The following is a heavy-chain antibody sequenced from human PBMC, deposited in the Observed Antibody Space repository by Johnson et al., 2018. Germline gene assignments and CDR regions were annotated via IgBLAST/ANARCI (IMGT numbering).Heavy chain of an antibody. V-gene: IGHV4-59*01. CDR2: IYSSGST. D-gene: IGHD6-19*01. CDR1: GGSISSYY. J-gene: IGHJ6*02. Sequence: QVQLQESGPGLVKPSETLALACTVSGGSISSYYWSWIRQPPGTGVEWIGYIYSSGSTNYNPSLTSLVPLSVATSKTQFSLKLRAVTAADTAVSYCGRGGAGAGAVVSLRYAYGRDVWGQGTTVTVSS. CDR3: GRGGAGAGAVVSLRYAYGRDV.